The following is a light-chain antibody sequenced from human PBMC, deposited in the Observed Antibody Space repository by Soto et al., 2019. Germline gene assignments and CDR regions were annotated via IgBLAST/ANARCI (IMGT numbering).Light chain of an antibody. CDR2: DVS. CDR1: QIVSSY. J-gene: IGKJ5*01. V-gene: IGKV3-11*01. Sequence: EIVLTQSPAMLPLSPGESSALSCRASQIVSSYLAWYKQNPCQAPWFLIFDVSDSATCIPARFSGSGSGTDFTLTISSLEPEDFAVYYCQHRSIWPVSFVQGTRLEI. CDR3: QHRSIWPVS.